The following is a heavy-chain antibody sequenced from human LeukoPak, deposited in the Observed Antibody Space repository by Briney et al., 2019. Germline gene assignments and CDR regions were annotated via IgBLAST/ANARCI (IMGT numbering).Heavy chain of an antibody. CDR2: ISSSGSHI. D-gene: IGHD7-27*01. Sequence: GGSLRLSCAASGFTFSSYSMNWVRQAPGKGLEWVSSISSSGSHIYYADSVKGRITISRDNAKNSVYLQMNSLRAEDTAVYFWARATGDPNYYYYMAVGGKGTTVTTS. CDR1: GFTFSSYS. CDR3: ARATGDPNYYYYMAV. J-gene: IGHJ6*03. V-gene: IGHV3-21*01.